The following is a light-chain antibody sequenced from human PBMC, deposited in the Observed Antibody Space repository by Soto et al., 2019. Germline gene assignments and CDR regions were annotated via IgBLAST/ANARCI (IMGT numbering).Light chain of an antibody. J-gene: IGKJ2*01. Sequence: EIVLTQSPATLSLSPGERATLSCRASQSVGSYLAWYQHKPGQAPRLLIYGASNRATDIPGRFSGRGSGTDFTLTISSRESGDSAVYYCQQRDKWPRTFGHGTKLEIK. V-gene: IGKV3-11*01. CDR2: GAS. CDR1: QSVGSY. CDR3: QQRDKWPRT.